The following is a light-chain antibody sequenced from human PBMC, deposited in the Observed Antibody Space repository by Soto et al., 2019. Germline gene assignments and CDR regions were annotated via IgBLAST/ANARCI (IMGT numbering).Light chain of an antibody. J-gene: IGLJ2*01. Sequence: QSVLTQPASVSGSPGQSITISCTGTSSDVGAYNYVSWYQQDPGKAPRLMIYDVTNRPSGVSSRFSGSKSGNTASLTISGLQAEDEADYYCSSHTSSSTLVVGGGTKLTVL. V-gene: IGLV2-14*01. CDR1: SSDVGAYNY. CDR3: SSHTSSSTLV. CDR2: DVT.